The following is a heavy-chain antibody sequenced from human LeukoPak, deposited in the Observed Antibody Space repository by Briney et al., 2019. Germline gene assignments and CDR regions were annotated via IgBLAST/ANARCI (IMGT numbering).Heavy chain of an antibody. J-gene: IGHJ4*02. CDR2: ISSSGSTI. CDR3: ARAGYYDSSGYFDY. Sequence: GGSLRLSCAASGFTFSSYEMNWVRQAPGKGLEWVSYISSSGSTIYYADSVKGRFTISRDNAKNSLYLQMNSLRAEDTAVYYCARAGYYDSSGYFDYWGQGTLVTVSS. D-gene: IGHD3-22*01. V-gene: IGHV3-48*03. CDR1: GFTFSSYE.